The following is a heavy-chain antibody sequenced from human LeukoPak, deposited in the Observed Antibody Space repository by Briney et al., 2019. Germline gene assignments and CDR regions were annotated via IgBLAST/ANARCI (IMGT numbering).Heavy chain of an antibody. J-gene: IGHJ3*02. D-gene: IGHD1-1*01. Sequence: QTGGSLRLSCAASGFTFSNYAMHWVRQAPGKGLEYVSAISSNGGSTYYANSVKGRFTISRDNSKNTLYLQMGSLRGEDMAVYYCARESGTTNALDIWGQGTMVTVSS. V-gene: IGHV3-64*01. CDR1: GFTFSNYA. CDR2: ISSNGGST. CDR3: ARESGTTNALDI.